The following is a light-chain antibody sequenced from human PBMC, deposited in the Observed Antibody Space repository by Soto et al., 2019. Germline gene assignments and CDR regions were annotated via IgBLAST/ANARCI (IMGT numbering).Light chain of an antibody. Sequence: QSVMTQSTSASASLGASVNLTCTLSSGHSNYAIAWHQQQPEKGPRYFMNVNSDGSHTKGDGIPDRFSGSSSGADRYLTISSLQSVDQADYYSQTWGTGIPVFGGGTKLTVL. CDR3: QTWGTGIPV. CDR2: VNSDGSH. V-gene: IGLV4-69*02. CDR1: SGHSNYA. J-gene: IGLJ3*02.